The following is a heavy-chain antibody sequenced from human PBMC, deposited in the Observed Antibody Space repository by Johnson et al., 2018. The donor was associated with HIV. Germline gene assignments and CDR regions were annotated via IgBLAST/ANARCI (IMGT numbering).Heavy chain of an antibody. V-gene: IGHV3-30-3*01. CDR3: ARGGKRVMAAFDI. J-gene: IGHJ3*02. Sequence: QVQLVESGGGVVQPGRSLRLSCAASGFTFSSYAMHWVRQAPGKGLEWVAVISYAGRNKYYADSVKGRFTISRDNSKNTLYPQMNSLRAEDTAVYYCARGGKRVMAAFDIWGQGTMVTVSS. CDR1: GFTFSSYA. D-gene: IGHD3-16*01. CDR2: ISYAGRNK.